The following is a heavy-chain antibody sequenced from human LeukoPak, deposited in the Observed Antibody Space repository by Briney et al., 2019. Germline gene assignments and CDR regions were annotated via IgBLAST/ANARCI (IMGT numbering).Heavy chain of an antibody. J-gene: IGHJ4*02. D-gene: IGHD3-10*01. Sequence: GGSLRLSCVVSGFTFSTSAMSWVRQAPGKGLEWVSGISESGGSPYYADSVKGRFTSSRDNSKNTLYLQMNNLRAEDTAAYYCAKGSFWGQGTLVTVSS. CDR3: AKGSF. V-gene: IGHV3-23*01. CDR1: GFTFSTSA. CDR2: ISESGGSP.